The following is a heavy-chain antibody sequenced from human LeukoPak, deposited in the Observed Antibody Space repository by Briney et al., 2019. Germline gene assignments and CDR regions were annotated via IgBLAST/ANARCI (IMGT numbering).Heavy chain of an antibody. Sequence: SSETLSLTCTVSGGSISSLTYYWGWIRQPPGKGLEWIASTYYSGTTYYSPSLKSRVTISVNRSNNQFSLRLSSVTAADTAVYFCAGYSSGWSSGGGYWGQGTLVTVSS. CDR3: AGYSSGWSSGGGY. J-gene: IGHJ4*02. V-gene: IGHV4-39*01. CDR1: GGSISSLTYY. CDR2: TYYSGTT. D-gene: IGHD6-19*01.